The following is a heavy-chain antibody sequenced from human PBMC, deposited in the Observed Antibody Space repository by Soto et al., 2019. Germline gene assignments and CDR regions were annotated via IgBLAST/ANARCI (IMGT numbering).Heavy chain of an antibody. CDR3: ARRSLGYYYDSRYYYGMDV. J-gene: IGHJ6*02. CDR2: IYPGDSDT. CDR1: GYSFTSYW. Sequence: PGESLKISCKGSGYSFTSYWIGWVRQMPGKGLEWMGIIYPGDSDTRYSPSFQGQVTISADKSISTAYLQRSSLKASDTAMYYCARRSLGYYYDSRYYYGMDVWGQGTTVTVSS. D-gene: IGHD3-22*01. V-gene: IGHV5-51*01.